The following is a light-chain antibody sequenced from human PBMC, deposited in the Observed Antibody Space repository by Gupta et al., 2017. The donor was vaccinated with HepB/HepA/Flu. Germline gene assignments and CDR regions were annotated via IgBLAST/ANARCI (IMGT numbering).Light chain of an antibody. CDR3: QVWDTTSDHVV. CDR2: DDS. V-gene: IGLV3-21*03. CDR1: NIGSKS. Sequence: SYVLPQPPSVSVAPGKPARITCGGDNIGSKSVHWYQQKPGQAPVMVVYDDSDRPSGIPDRFSGSNSGNTATLTISRVEAGDEADYYCQVWDTTSDHVVFGGGTKLTVL. J-gene: IGLJ2*01.